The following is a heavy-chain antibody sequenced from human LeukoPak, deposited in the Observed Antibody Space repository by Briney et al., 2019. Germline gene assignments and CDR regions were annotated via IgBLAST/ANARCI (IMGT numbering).Heavy chain of an antibody. CDR1: GYSIRTDYY. J-gene: IGHJ4*02. CDR3: AREVFGSGFDY. Sequence: SETLSLICTVSGYSIRTDYYWSWIRQPPGKGLEWIGYIYYSGSTNYNPSLKSRVTISVDTSKNQFSLKLSSVTAADTAVYYCAREVFGSGFDYWGQGTLVTVSS. CDR2: IYYSGST. D-gene: IGHD3-10*01. V-gene: IGHV4-59*01.